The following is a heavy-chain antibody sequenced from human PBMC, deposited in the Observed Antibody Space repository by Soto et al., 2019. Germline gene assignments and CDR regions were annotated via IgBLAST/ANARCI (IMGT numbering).Heavy chain of an antibody. Sequence: VQLVESGGGLVQPGGSLRLSCAASGFTLSSNYMNWVRQAPGKGLEWVSVIYSGGGTYYADSVKGRFTISRDNSKTTLYLQMNSLRAEDTAVYFCARGGNYGDFYLDYWGQGTLVTVSS. V-gene: IGHV3-66*01. CDR3: ARGGNYGDFYLDY. J-gene: IGHJ4*02. CDR2: IYSGGGT. CDR1: GFTLSSNY. D-gene: IGHD4-17*01.